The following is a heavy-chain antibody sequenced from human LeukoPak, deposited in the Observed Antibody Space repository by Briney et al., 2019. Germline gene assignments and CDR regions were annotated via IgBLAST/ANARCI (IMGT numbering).Heavy chain of an antibody. CDR3: ARDSRDY. CDR2: IKHNGSEE. Sequence: GGSLRLSCAASGFTFSIYWMTWVRQAPGKGLEWVAKIKHNGSEEYYVDSVKGRFTISRDNAKNSLYLQMNSLRAEDTAVYYCARDSRDYWGQGTLVTVSS. V-gene: IGHV3-7*01. J-gene: IGHJ4*02. CDR1: GFTFSIYW.